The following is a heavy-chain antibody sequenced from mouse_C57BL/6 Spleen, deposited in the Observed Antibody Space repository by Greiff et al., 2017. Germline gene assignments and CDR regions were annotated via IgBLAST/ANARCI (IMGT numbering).Heavy chain of an antibody. CDR3: TRIYDGYPYFDY. V-gene: IGHV5-9-1*02. CDR1: GFTFSSYA. CDR2: ISSGGDYI. D-gene: IGHD2-3*01. J-gene: IGHJ2*01. Sequence: EVQRVESGEGLVKPGGSLKLSCAASGFTFSSYAMSWVRQTPEKRLEWVAYISSGGDYIYYADTVKGRFTISRDNARNTLYLQMSSLKSEDTAMYYCTRIYDGYPYFDYWGQGTTLTVSS.